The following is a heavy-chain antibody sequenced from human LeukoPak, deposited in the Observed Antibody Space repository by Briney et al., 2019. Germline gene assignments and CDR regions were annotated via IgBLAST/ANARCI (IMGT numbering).Heavy chain of an antibody. J-gene: IGHJ3*02. CDR2: ISGSSGYI. CDR3: ARDPGDNLYDAVDI. D-gene: IGHD1-14*01. V-gene: IGHV3-21*01. CDR1: GFTFSSYS. Sequence: GGSLRLSCAASGFTFSSYSMNWVRQAPGKGLEWVSSISGSSGYIYYADSLKGRFTISRDNAENSLSLQMNSLRAEDTAVYYCARDPGDNLYDAVDIWGQGTMVTVSS.